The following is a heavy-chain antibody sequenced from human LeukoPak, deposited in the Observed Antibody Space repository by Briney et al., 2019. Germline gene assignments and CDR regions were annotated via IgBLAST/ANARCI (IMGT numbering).Heavy chain of an antibody. Sequence: GGSLRLSCAVSGFSLSSYWMSWVRQAPGGGLEWVANIKQDGSEKHYEDSVKGRFTISRDNAKNSPYLQMNSLRAEDTALYYCAREPHDFWSGNYMDVWGKGTTVTVSS. CDR1: GFSLSSYW. CDR2: IKQDGSEK. J-gene: IGHJ6*03. V-gene: IGHV3-7*01. CDR3: AREPHDFWSGNYMDV. D-gene: IGHD3-3*01.